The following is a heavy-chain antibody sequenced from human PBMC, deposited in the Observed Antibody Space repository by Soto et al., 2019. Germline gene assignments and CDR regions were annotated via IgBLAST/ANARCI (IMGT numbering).Heavy chain of an antibody. J-gene: IGHJ4*01. CDR1: GDSISSYY. CDR3: ASVSGDYVRNYFYS. CDR2: IYYSGST. Sequence: PTETLSLTCTFSGDSISSYYWNWIRQPPGKGLEWIGYIYYSGSTNYNPSLKSRVTTSVDTSKNQFSLKLSSVTAADTAVYYCASVSGDYVRNYFYSRAQRALVTVSS. D-gene: IGHD4-17*01. V-gene: IGHV4-59*01.